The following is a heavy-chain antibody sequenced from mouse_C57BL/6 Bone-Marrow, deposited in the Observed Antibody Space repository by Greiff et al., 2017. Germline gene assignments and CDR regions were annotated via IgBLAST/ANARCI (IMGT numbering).Heavy chain of an antibody. CDR2: LYPGNGDT. Sequence: LQQSGAELVRPGASVKMSCKASGYTFTSYNMHWVKQTPRQGLAWIGALYPGNGDTSYNQKFKGKATLTVDKSSSTAYMQLSSLTSEDSAVYFCARGDGYDGRFAYWGQGTLVTVSA. D-gene: IGHD2-2*01. V-gene: IGHV1-12*01. J-gene: IGHJ3*01. CDR1: GYTFTSYN. CDR3: ARGDGYDGRFAY.